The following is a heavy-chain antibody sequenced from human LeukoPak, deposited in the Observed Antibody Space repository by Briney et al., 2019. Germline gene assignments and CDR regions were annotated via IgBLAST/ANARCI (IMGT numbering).Heavy chain of an antibody. CDR1: EYTFTGYY. D-gene: IGHD2-2*01. CDR2: INPNSGAT. CDR3: ARGFGSRGIDY. V-gene: IGHV1-2*02. J-gene: IGHJ4*02. Sequence: ASVKVSCKTSEYTFTGYYMHWVRLAPGQGLEWMGWINPNSGATDYAQKFQDRVTMTRDTSINTAYMELSILRSNDTAAYYCARGFGSRGIDYWGQGTLVTVSS.